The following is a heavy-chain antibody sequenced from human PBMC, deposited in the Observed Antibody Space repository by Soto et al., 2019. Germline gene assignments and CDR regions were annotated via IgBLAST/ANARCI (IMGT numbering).Heavy chain of an antibody. CDR1: GYTFISYA. J-gene: IGHJ4*02. CDR3: AKSGITGTKSYFDY. CDR2: INAGNGNT. V-gene: IGHV1-3*01. D-gene: IGHD1-7*01. Sequence: SVKVSCKASGYTFISYAMHWVRQAPGQRLEWMGWINAGNGNTKYSQKFQGRVTITRDTSASTAYMELSSLRSEDTVFFYCAKSGITGTKSYFDYWGQGTLVPVSS.